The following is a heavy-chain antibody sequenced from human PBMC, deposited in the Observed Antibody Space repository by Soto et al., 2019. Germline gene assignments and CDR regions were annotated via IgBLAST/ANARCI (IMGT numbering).Heavy chain of an antibody. J-gene: IGHJ4*02. D-gene: IGHD2-21*02. CDR1: GFSFSSHA. CDR3: AKDLSEYCGRDCFPDY. V-gene: IGHV3-23*01. CDR2: TSGNGGAT. Sequence: EVHLLESGGGLVQPGGSLRLSCVASGFSFSSHAMTWVRQAAGKGLEWVASTSGNGGATYHSDSVRGRFTISRDNSKNTLYLQMDSLRGEDTAVYYCAKDLSEYCGRDCFPDYWGQGALVTVSS.